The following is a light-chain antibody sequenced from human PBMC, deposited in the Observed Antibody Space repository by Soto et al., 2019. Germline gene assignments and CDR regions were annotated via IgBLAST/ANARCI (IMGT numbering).Light chain of an antibody. Sequence: EIVLTQSPATLSLSPGERATLSCMASQSVSSYLAWYQQKPGQAPRLLIYDASNRATGIPARFSGSGSGTDFTLNISSLEPEDFAVYFCQQRSNWPPYTFGQGTKLDIK. V-gene: IGKV3-11*01. CDR1: QSVSSY. J-gene: IGKJ2*01. CDR2: DAS. CDR3: QQRSNWPPYT.